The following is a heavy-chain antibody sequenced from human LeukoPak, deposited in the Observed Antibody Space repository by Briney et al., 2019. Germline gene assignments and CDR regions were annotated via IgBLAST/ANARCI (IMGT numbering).Heavy chain of an antibody. V-gene: IGHV4-30-4*01. CDR1: GGSISSGDYY. D-gene: IGHD3-22*01. CDR3: ARTYYYDSSGYYLHPLSCHYFDY. Sequence: SETLSLTCTVSGGSISSGDYYWSWIRQPPGKGLEWIGYIYYSGSTYYNPSLKSRVTISVDTSKNQFSLKLSSVTAADTAVYYCARTYYYDSSGYYLHPLSCHYFDYWGQGTLVTVSS. CDR2: IYYSGST. J-gene: IGHJ4*02.